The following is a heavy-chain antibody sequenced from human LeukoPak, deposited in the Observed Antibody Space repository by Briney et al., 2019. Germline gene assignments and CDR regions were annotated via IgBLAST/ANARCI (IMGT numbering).Heavy chain of an antibody. D-gene: IGHD4-11*01. CDR1: GFTFSTYT. CDR2: ISSNIDYK. J-gene: IGHJ3*02. Sequence: GGSLRLSCAASGFTFSTYTMNWVRQAPGKGLEWVSSISSNIDYKYYTDSVKGRFTISRDNSKNTLYLQMNSLRAEDTAVYYCAKVTSKAGAFDIWGQGTMVTVSS. V-gene: IGHV3-21*04. CDR3: AKVTSKAGAFDI.